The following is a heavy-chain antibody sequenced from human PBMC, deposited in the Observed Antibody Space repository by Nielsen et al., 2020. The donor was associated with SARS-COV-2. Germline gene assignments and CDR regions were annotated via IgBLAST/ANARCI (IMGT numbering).Heavy chain of an antibody. CDR3: AKDLGSSGYQSMDV. V-gene: IGHV3-30*18. CDR1: GFTFSSYG. CDR2: ISYDGSNK. J-gene: IGHJ6*02. D-gene: IGHD3-22*01. Sequence: GGSLRLSCAASGFTFSSYGMHWVRQAPGKGLEWVAVISYDGSNKYYADSVKGRFTISRDNSKNTLYLQMNSLRAEDTAVYYCAKDLGSSGYQSMDVWGQGTTVTVSS.